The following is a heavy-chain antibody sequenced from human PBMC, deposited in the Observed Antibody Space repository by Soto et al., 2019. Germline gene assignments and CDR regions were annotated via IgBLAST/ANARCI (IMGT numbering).Heavy chain of an antibody. D-gene: IGHD3-16*02. J-gene: IGHJ4*02. V-gene: IGHV1-18*01. CDR2: ISGYNGNT. CDR1: GYTFTTYG. CDR3: ARDPPGYPNFFDH. Sequence: QVQLVQSGAEVKKPGASVKVSCKTSGYTFTTYGLSWVRQAPGQGLEWMGWISGYNGNTNYAQKLQGRVTVTADTSTSTANMELRSLTSDDTAVYYCARDPPGYPNFFDHWGQGTLVTVSS.